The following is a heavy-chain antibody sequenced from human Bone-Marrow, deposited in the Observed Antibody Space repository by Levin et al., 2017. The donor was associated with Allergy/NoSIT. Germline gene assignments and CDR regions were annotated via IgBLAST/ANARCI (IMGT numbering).Heavy chain of an antibody. CDR2: IYSGGST. V-gene: IGHV3-53*01. CDR1: GFTVSSNY. J-gene: IGHJ6*02. Sequence: PGGSLRLSCAASGFTVSSNYMSWVRQAPGKGLEWVSVIYSGGSTYYADSVKGRFTISRDNSKNTLYLQMNSLRAEDTAVYYCARSRSLYYYGMDVWGQGTTVTVSS. CDR3: ARSRSLYYYGMDV.